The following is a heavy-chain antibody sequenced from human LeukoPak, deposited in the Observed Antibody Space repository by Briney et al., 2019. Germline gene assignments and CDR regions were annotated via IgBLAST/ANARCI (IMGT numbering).Heavy chain of an antibody. D-gene: IGHD6-19*01. J-gene: IGHJ4*02. CDR3: ARGTLAGYFLGY. V-gene: IGHV3-23*01. CDR1: GFTFYTYA. CDR2: ISYSGDNT. Sequence: GGSLRLSCAASGFTFYTYAMTWVRQAPGKGLEWVSSISYSGDNTDYADSVKGRLIISRDNSKNTLGLQMNSLRAEDTAIYYCARGTLAGYFLGYWGRGTQVTVSS.